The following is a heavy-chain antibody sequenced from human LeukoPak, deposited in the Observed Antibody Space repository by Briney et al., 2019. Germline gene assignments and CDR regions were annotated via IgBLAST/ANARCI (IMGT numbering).Heavy chain of an antibody. V-gene: IGHV3-15*01. CDR1: GFTFSNAW. CDR2: IKRKTDGGTT. Sequence: GGSLRLSCAASGFTFSNAWMSWVRQAPGKGLEWVGRIKRKTDGGTTDYAAPVKGRFTISRDDSKNTLYLQMNSLRAEDTAVYYCARTTDYWGQGTLVTVSS. CDR3: ARTTDY. D-gene: IGHD1-1*01. J-gene: IGHJ4*02.